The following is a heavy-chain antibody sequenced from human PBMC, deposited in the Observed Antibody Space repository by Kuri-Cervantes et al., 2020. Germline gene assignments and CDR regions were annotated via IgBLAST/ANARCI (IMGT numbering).Heavy chain of an antibody. V-gene: IGHV1-69*13. J-gene: IGHJ4*02. CDR3: ARTSGPDIFDFDY. D-gene: IGHD3-9*01. CDR1: GGTFSSYA. Sequence: SVKVTCKASGGTFSSYAISWVRQAPGQGLEWMGGIIPIFGTANCEQKFQGRVTITADESTSTAYMELSSLRSEDTAVYYCARTSGPDIFDFDYWGQGTLVTVSS. CDR2: IIPIFGTA.